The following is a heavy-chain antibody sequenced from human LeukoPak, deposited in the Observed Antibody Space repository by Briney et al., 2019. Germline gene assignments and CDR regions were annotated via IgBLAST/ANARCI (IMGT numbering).Heavy chain of an antibody. CDR1: GFTFTGYY. V-gene: IGHV1-2*02. CDR2: INPDSGGT. D-gene: IGHD1-26*01. CDR3: ARLGATTYDY. Sequence: PWASVKVSCKASGFTFTGYYMHWVRQAPGQGLEWMGWINPDSGGTNYAQKFQGRVTMTRDTSISTAYMELSSLTSDDTAVYWCARLGATTYDYWGQGTQVTVSS. J-gene: IGHJ4*02.